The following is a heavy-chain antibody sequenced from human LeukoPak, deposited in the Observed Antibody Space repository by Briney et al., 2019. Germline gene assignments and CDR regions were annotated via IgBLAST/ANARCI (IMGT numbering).Heavy chain of an antibody. CDR2: IKQDGSEK. CDR3: ARLKLLWSNYFDY. D-gene: IGHD2-2*01. J-gene: IGHJ4*02. CDR1: GFTFSNYW. V-gene: IGHV3-7*01. Sequence: GGSLRLSCAASGFTFSNYWMHWVRQAPGKGLEWVANIKQDGSEKYYVDSVKGRFTISRDNAKNSLYLQMNSLRAEDTAVYYCARLKLLWSNYFDYWGQGTLVTVSS.